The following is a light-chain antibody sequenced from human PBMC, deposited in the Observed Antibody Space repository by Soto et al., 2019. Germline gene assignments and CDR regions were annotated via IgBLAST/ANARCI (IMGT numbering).Light chain of an antibody. J-gene: IGLJ3*02. CDR2: LNSDGSH. CDR1: SGHISYA. Sequence: QPVLTQSPSASASLGASVKLTCTLSSGHISYAIAWHQQQPEKGPRYLMKLNSDGSHSKGDGIPDRFSGTSSGAERYLTLSSLQSEDEADYYCQTWGTGIWVFGGGTTLTVL. CDR3: QTWGTGIWV. V-gene: IGLV4-69*01.